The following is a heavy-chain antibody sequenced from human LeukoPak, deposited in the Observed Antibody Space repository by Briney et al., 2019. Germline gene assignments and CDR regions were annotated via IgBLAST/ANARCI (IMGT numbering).Heavy chain of an antibody. V-gene: IGHV3-30-3*01. CDR2: ISYDGSNK. D-gene: IGHD5-12*01. CDR1: GFTFSSYA. J-gene: IGHJ4*02. Sequence: PGGSLRLSCAASGFTFSSYAMHWVRQAPGKGLEWVAVISYDGSNKYYADSVKGRFTISRDNSKNTLYLQMNSLRAEDTAVYYCARGAVATNGHFDYWGQGTLVIVSS. CDR3: ARGAVATNGHFDY.